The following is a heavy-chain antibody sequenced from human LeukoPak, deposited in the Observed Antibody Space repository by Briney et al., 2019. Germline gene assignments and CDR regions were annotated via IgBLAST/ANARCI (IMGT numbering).Heavy chain of an antibody. D-gene: IGHD2-2*01. Sequence: GESLKISCKGSGYRFTSYWIGWVRPMPGKGLEWMGIIYPGDSDTRYSPSFQGQVTISADKSISTAYLQWSSLKASDTAMYYCARHGGYCSSTSCRRKPSYMDVWGKGTTVTVSS. CDR2: IYPGDSDT. V-gene: IGHV5-51*01. CDR1: GYRFTSYW. J-gene: IGHJ6*03. CDR3: ARHGGYCSSTSCRRKPSYMDV.